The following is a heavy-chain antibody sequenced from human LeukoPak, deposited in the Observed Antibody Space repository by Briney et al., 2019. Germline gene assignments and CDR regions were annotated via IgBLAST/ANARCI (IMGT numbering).Heavy chain of an antibody. CDR2: ISGSGGST. CDR1: GFTFSSYA. CDR3: AKDPAYYYGSGSYT. D-gene: IGHD3-10*01. Sequence: GGSLRLSGAASGFTFSSYAMSWVRQAPGKGLEWVSAISGSGGSTYYADSVKGRFTISRDNSKNTLYLQMNSLRAEDTAVYYCAKDPAYYYGSGSYTWGQGTLVTVSS. J-gene: IGHJ5*02. V-gene: IGHV3-23*01.